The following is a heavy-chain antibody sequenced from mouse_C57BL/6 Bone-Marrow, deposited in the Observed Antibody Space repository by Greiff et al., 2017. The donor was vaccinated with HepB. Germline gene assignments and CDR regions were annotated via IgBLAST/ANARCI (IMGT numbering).Heavy chain of an antibody. CDR3: ARRGIYYYGSSYVFAY. V-gene: IGHV1-50*01. CDR1: GYTFTSYW. D-gene: IGHD1-1*01. Sequence: QVQLQQPGAELVKPGASVKLSCKASGYTFTSYWMQWVKQRPGQGLEWIGEIDPPDSYTNYNQKFKGKATLTVDTSSSTAYMQLSSLTSEDSAVYYCARRGIYYYGSSYVFAYWGQGTLVTVSA. CDR2: IDPPDSYT. J-gene: IGHJ3*01.